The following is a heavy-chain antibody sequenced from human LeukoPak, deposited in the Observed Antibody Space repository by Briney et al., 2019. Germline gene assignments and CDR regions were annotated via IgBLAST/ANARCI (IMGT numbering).Heavy chain of an antibody. Sequence: GASVKVSCTASGYTFTSYAMHWVRQAPGQRLEWMGWINAGNGNTKYSQKFQGRVTITRDTSASTAYMELSSLRSEDTAVYYCARSSVAVTIFDYWGQGTLVTVSS. V-gene: IGHV1-3*01. J-gene: IGHJ4*02. CDR2: INAGNGNT. CDR3: ARSSVAVTIFDY. CDR1: GYTFTSYA. D-gene: IGHD6-19*01.